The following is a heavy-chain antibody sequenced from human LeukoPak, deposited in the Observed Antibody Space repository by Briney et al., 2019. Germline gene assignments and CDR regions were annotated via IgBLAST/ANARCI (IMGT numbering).Heavy chain of an antibody. D-gene: IGHD3-22*01. V-gene: IGHV3-7*01. Sequence: GGSLRLSCAASGFTFSSYWMSWVRQAPGKGLEWVANIKQDGSEKYYVDSVKGRFTISRDNAKNSLYLQMNSLRAEDTAVYYCARQGIGYQYDSSGYFAFDSWGQGTMVTVSA. J-gene: IGHJ3*02. CDR1: GFTFSSYW. CDR2: IKQDGSEK. CDR3: ARQGIGYQYDSSGYFAFDS.